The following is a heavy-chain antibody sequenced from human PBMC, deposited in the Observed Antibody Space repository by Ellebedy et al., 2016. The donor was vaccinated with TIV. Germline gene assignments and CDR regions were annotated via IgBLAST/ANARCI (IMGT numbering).Heavy chain of an antibody. Sequence: GGSLRLXXAASGFTFSSYWMSWVRQAPGKGLEWVANIKQDGSEKYYVDSVKGRFTISRDNAKNSLYLQMNSLRAEDTAVYYCARAGVLRYFDRLARPFDYWGQGTLVTVSS. CDR2: IKQDGSEK. V-gene: IGHV3-7*01. CDR1: GFTFSSYW. J-gene: IGHJ4*02. CDR3: ARAGVLRYFDRLARPFDY. D-gene: IGHD3-9*01.